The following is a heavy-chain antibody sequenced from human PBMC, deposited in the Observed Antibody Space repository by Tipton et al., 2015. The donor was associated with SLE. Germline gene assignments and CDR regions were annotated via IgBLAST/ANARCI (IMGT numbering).Heavy chain of an antibody. V-gene: IGHV4-39*01. CDR1: GGSISSTSNY. Sequence: TLSLTCTVSGGSISSTSNYWGWLRQPPGKGLEWSGSIYYSGSTYYNPPPKSRATISVDTSKNQFSLKLSSVTAADTAVYYCARHSRRIQLWLMPFDSWGQGNLVTVSS. CDR2: IYYSGST. J-gene: IGHJ4*02. CDR3: ARHSRRIQLWLMPFDS. D-gene: IGHD5-18*01.